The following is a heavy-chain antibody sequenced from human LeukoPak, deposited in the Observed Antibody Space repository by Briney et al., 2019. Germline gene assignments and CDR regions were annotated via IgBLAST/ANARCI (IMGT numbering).Heavy chain of an antibody. V-gene: IGHV3-11*01. Sequence: GGSLRLSCAASAFTFSDYYMSWIRQAPGKGLEWVSYISTSGSTIYYADSVKGRFTISRDNAKNSLYLQMNSLRAEDTAIYYCTRSGYRHPYHFDTWGQGALVTVSS. CDR1: AFTFSDYY. CDR2: ISTSGSTI. D-gene: IGHD3-22*01. J-gene: IGHJ4*02. CDR3: TRSGYRHPYHFDT.